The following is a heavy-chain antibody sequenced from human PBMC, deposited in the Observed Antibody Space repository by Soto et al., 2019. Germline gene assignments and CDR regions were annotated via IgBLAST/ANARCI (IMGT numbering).Heavy chain of an antibody. CDR1: GGSINSYY. D-gene: IGHD4-17*01. V-gene: IGHV4-59*01. Sequence: PSETLSLTCTVSGGSINSYYWNWIRQPPGKGLEWIGYIYYSGSTNYNPSLKSRVNISVDTSKNQFSLKLSSATAADTAMYYCAKNDDHGSYYHGMDVWGQGTTVTVSS. CDR3: AKNDDHGSYYHGMDV. CDR2: IYYSGST. J-gene: IGHJ6*02.